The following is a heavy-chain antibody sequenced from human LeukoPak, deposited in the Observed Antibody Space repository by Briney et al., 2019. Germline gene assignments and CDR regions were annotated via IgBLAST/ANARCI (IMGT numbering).Heavy chain of an antibody. J-gene: IGHJ3*02. CDR1: GYSFTSYW. V-gene: IGHV5-51*01. D-gene: IGHD5-24*01. Sequence: GESLKIPCKGSGYSFTSYWIGWVRQMPGKGLEWMGIIYPGDSDTRYSPSFQGQVTISADKSISTAYLQWSSLKASDTAMYYCARRRKRWLQSGAFDIWGQGTMVTVSS. CDR2: IYPGDSDT. CDR3: ARRRKRWLQSGAFDI.